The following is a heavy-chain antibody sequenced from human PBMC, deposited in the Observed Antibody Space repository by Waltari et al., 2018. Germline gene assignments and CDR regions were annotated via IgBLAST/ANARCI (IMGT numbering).Heavy chain of an antibody. Sequence: QLQLQESGPGLVKPSETLSLTCTVSGGSISSSSYYWGWIRQPPGKGLEWIGSIYYSGRTYYNPSLKSRVTISVDTSKNQFSLKLSSVTAADTAVYYCARVGNYYGSGSQNGYFDLWGRGTLVTVSS. D-gene: IGHD3-10*01. CDR1: GGSISSSSYY. CDR2: IYYSGRT. CDR3: ARVGNYYGSGSQNGYFDL. J-gene: IGHJ2*01. V-gene: IGHV4-39*07.